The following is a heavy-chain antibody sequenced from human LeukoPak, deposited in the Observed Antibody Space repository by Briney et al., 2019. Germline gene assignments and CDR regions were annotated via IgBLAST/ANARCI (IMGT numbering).Heavy chain of an antibody. V-gene: IGHV1-18*01. CDR2: IRAYNGNT. CDR3: ARDFSVVVAATVFDY. D-gene: IGHD2-15*01. J-gene: IGHJ4*02. CDR1: GYTFTSYG. Sequence: ASVKVSCKASGYTFTSYGISWVRQAPGQGLEWMGWIRAYNGNTNYAQKLQGRVTMTTDTSTSTAYMELRSLRSDDTAVYYCARDFSVVVAATVFDYWGQGTLVTVSS.